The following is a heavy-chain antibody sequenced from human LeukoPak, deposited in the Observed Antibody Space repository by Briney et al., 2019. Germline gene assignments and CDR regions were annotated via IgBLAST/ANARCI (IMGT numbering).Heavy chain of an antibody. Sequence: PSETLSLTCTVSGGSISSYYWSWIRQPPGKGLEWIGYIYYSGSTNYNPSLKSRVTISVDTSKNQFSLKLSSVTAADTAVYYCARTKYYDFWSGYPYYYYYMDVWGKGTTVTVSS. CDR2: IYYSGST. CDR1: GGSISSYY. CDR3: ARTKYYDFWSGYPYYYYYMDV. V-gene: IGHV4-59*01. D-gene: IGHD3-3*01. J-gene: IGHJ6*03.